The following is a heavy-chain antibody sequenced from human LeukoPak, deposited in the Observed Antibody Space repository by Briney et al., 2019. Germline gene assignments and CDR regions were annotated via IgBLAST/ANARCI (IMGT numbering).Heavy chain of an antibody. CDR1: GGSISSSSYY. V-gene: IGHV4-61*02. J-gene: IGHJ4*02. D-gene: IGHD3-10*01. CDR2: IYTSGST. Sequence: SETLSLTCTVSGGSISSSSYYWSWLRQPAGKGLEWIGRIYTSGSTNYNPSLKSRVTISVDTSKNQFSLKLSSVTAADTAVYYCARRFYGSGSYFDYWGQGTLVTVSS. CDR3: ARRFYGSGSYFDY.